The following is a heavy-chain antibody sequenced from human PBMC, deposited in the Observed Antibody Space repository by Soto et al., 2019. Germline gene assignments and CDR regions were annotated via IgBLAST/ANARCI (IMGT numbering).Heavy chain of an antibody. D-gene: IGHD3-16*01. CDR2: IYHSGST. J-gene: IGHJ6*02. CDR1: GRPITSTDW. V-gene: IGHV4-4*02. CDR3: ARLFYYDTTRGSMDV. Sequence: SETLSLTCTVSGRPITSTDWWTWVRQAPGKGLDWIGEIYHSGSTNYNPSLKSRVAISMDQSKNQFSLRLTSVTAADTAVYYCARLFYYDTTRGSMDVWGRGTTVTVSS.